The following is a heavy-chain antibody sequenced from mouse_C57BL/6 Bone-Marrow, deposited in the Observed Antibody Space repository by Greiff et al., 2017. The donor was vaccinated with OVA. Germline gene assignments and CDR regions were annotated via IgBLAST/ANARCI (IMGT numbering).Heavy chain of an antibody. J-gene: IGHJ4*01. V-gene: IGHV1-81*01. CDR2: IYPRSGNT. Sequence: QVQLKESGAELARPGASVKLSCKASGYTFTSYGISWVKQRTGQGLEWIGEIYPRSGNTYYNEKFKGKATLTADKSSSTAYMELRSLTSEDSAVYFCARRPQATTVVAPMDYWGQGTSVTVSS. CDR1: GYTFTSYG. D-gene: IGHD1-1*01. CDR3: ARRPQATTVVAPMDY.